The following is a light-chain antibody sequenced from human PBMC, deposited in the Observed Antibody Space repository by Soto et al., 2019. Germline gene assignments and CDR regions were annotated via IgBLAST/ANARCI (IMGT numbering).Light chain of an antibody. CDR3: AAWDDSLDDPII. V-gene: IGLV1-44*01. CDR1: SANIGEKT. Sequence: QSVLSQPPSASGTPGQRVTISCSGCSANIGEKTVSWYQQFPGTAPTLLIYDDDQRPSGVPDRFSGSKSGTSVSLAISGLRSDDEATYYCAAWDDSLDDPIIFGGGTKLTVL. J-gene: IGLJ2*01. CDR2: DDD.